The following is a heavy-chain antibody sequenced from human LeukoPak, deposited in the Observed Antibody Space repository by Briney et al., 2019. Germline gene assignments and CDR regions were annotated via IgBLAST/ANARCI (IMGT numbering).Heavy chain of an antibody. CDR3: ARGGRGSAAVVAPRSFDI. CDR1: GFTVSSIH. CDR2: TYTGGNS. D-gene: IGHD3-22*01. J-gene: IGHJ3*02. Sequence: GGSLRLSCAASGFTVSSIHMVWVRQAPGKGLEWVSVTYTGGNSYYADSVEGRFIISRDISKNTLYLQMNSLRAEDSALYYCARGGRGSAAVVAPRSFDIWGQGTMATVSS. V-gene: IGHV3-53*01.